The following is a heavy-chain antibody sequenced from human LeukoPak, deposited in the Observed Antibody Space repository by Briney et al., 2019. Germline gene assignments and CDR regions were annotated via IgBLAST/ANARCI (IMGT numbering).Heavy chain of an antibody. V-gene: IGHV3-48*03. D-gene: IGHD6-19*01. CDR3: ALLAVASDFDY. J-gene: IGHJ4*02. CDR2: IASSGRTR. CDR1: GFPSSFFE. Sequence: GGSLRLSCEVSGFPSSFFEINWVRQAPGKGLEWVSNIASSGRTRYYADSVKGRFSISRDNAKNSLYLQMNTLRVEDTGVYYCALLAVASDFDYWGQGALVTVSS.